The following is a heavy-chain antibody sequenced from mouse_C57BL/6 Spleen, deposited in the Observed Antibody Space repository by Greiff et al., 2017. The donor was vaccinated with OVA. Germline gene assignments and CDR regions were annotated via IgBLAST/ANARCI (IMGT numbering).Heavy chain of an antibody. CDR1: GYSITSGYY. CDR3: AREGTTVVAEAY. J-gene: IGHJ3*01. Sequence: VQLQQSGPGLVKPSQSLSLTCSVTGYSITSGYYWNWIRQFPGNKLEWMGYISYDGSNNYNPSLKNRISITRDTSKNQFFLKLNSVTTEDTATYYCAREGTTVVAEAYWGQGTLVTVSA. CDR2: ISYDGSN. D-gene: IGHD1-1*01. V-gene: IGHV3-6*01.